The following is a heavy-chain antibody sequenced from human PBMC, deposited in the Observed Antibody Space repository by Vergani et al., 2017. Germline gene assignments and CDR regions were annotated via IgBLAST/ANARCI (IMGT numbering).Heavy chain of an antibody. CDR1: GYSFTSYW. CDR3: ARVGWSYYDSSGYYYAPGGWFDP. Sequence: EVPLVQSGAEVKKPGESLRISCKGSGYSFTSYWISWVRQMAGKGLEWMGRIDPSDSYTNYSPSFQGHVTISADKSISTAYLQWSSLKASDTAMYYCARVGWSYYDSSGYYYAPGGWFDPWGQGTLVTVSS. J-gene: IGHJ5*02. V-gene: IGHV5-10-1*03. CDR2: IDPSDSYT. D-gene: IGHD3-22*01.